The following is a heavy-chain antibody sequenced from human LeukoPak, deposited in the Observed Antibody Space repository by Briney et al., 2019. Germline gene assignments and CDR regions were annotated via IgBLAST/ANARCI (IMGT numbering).Heavy chain of an antibody. CDR2: IYHSGST. V-gene: IGHV4-38-2*02. CDR3: ARETKNENYYYYYMDV. Sequence: SETLSLTCTVSGYSISGGYYWGWIRQPPGKGLEWIGSIYHSGSTYYNPSLKSRVTISVDTSKNQFSLKLSSVTAADTAVYYCARETKNENYYYYYMDVWGKGTTVTVSS. D-gene: IGHD1-1*01. CDR1: GYSISGGYY. J-gene: IGHJ6*03.